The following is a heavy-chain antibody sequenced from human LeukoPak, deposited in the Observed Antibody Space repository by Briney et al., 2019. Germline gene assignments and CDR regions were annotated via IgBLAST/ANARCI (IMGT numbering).Heavy chain of an antibody. CDR1: GGSISSGGYY. J-gene: IGHJ4*02. CDR2: IYYSGST. V-gene: IGHV4-39*01. Sequence: QASQTLSLTCTVSGGSISSGGYYWSWIRQPPGKGLEWIGSIYYSGSTYYNPSLKSRVTISVDTSKNQFSLKLSSVTAADTAVYYCARPRSSNYYGSGSYLYFDYWGQGTLVTVSS. CDR3: ARPRSSNYYGSGSYLYFDY. D-gene: IGHD3-10*01.